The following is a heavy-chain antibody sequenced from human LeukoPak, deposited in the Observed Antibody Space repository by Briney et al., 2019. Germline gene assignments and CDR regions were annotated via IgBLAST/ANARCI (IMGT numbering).Heavy chain of an antibody. Sequence: GGSLRLSCAASGFTFSGFAMSWVRRTPGKGLEWVSGISGSGDNTLYAASVKGRFTISRDNSRNTLYLEMNSLRAEDTAIYYCAKMKGHPLQKYYMDVWGQGTTVTVSS. CDR1: GFTFSGFA. V-gene: IGHV3-23*01. J-gene: IGHJ6*01. D-gene: IGHD2/OR15-2a*01. CDR2: ISGSGDNT. CDR3: AKMKGHPLQKYYMDV.